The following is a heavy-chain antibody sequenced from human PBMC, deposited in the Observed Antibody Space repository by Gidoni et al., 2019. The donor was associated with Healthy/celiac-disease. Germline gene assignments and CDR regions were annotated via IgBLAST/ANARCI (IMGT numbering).Heavy chain of an antibody. Sequence: EVQLLESGGGLVQPGGSLRLSCAASGFTFSSYAMSWVRQAPGKGLEWVSAISGNGGSTYYADSVKGRFTISRDNSKNTLYLQMNSLRAEDTAVYYCAKDLGSSGWYSYFDYWGQGTLVTVSS. CDR3: AKDLGSSGWYSYFDY. CDR1: GFTFSSYA. V-gene: IGHV3-23*01. CDR2: ISGNGGST. J-gene: IGHJ4*02. D-gene: IGHD6-19*01.